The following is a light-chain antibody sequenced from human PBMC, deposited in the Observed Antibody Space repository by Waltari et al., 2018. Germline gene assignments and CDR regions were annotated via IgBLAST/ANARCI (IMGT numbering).Light chain of an antibody. CDR1: GSNIGINT. J-gene: IGLJ1*01. V-gene: IGLV1-44*01. CDR2: NDN. Sequence: QSVLTQPPSASGTPGQRVTTPCSGTGSNIGINTVIWYQQLPGTAPKLLIYNDNQRPSGVPDRFSGSKSGSSASLAISGLQSDDEANYYCAAWDDSLNGLSFGTGTRVTVL. CDR3: AAWDDSLNGLS.